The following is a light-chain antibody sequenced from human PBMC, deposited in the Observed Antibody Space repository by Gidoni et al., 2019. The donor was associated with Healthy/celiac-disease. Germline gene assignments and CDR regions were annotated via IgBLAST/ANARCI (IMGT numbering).Light chain of an antibody. Sequence: DIVRTQSPLFLPVTPGEPASISCRSSQSLLHSNGYNYLDWYLQKPGQSPQLLIYLGSNRASGVPDRFSGSGSGTDFTLKISRVEAEDVGVYYCMQALQTWTFGQGTKVEIK. J-gene: IGKJ1*01. V-gene: IGKV2-28*01. CDR3: MQALQTWT. CDR2: LGS. CDR1: QSLLHSNGYNY.